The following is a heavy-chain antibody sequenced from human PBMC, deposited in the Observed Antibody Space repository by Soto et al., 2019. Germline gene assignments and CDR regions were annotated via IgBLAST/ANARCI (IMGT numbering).Heavy chain of an antibody. V-gene: IGHV3-23*01. D-gene: IGHD3-10*01. CDR2: ISGSGGST. Sequence: GGSLRLSCAASGFTFSSYAMSWVRQAPGKGLEWVSAISGSGGSTYYADSVKGRFTISRDNSKNTLYLQMNSLRAEDTAVYYCAKDQVYYYGSGSSLDYWGQGTLVTVSS. CDR3: AKDQVYYYGSGSSLDY. CDR1: GFTFSSYA. J-gene: IGHJ4*02.